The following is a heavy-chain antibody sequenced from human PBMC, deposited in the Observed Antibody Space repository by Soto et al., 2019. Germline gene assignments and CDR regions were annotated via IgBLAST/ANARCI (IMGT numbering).Heavy chain of an antibody. Sequence: VQLLESGAEVRKPGSSVQVSCKASGGTFYTYTFSWVRQAPGQGLEWMGSITPIYPTTNYAEKFQGRLTVTADGSTSTAYMELSSLTSDDTAVYYCARIPRYSFPTSDDLDSWGQGTLVTVSS. D-gene: IGHD5-18*01. CDR3: ARIPRYSFPTSDDLDS. CDR1: GGTFYTYT. CDR2: ITPIYPTT. J-gene: IGHJ4*02. V-gene: IGHV1-69*18.